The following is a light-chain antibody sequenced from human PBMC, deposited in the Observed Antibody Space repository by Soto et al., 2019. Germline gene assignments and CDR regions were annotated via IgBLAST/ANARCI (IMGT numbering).Light chain of an antibody. Sequence: QSVLTQPAPVSGSPGQSITISCSGTSXDVGRYNYVSWYQQHPGTAPKLMIYEVSNRPSGVSNRFSGSKSGDTASLTISGLQAEDEADYYCSSYTSTFTDVFAAGPKITVL. CDR2: EVS. V-gene: IGLV2-14*01. CDR3: SSYTSTFTDV. CDR1: SXDVGRYNY. J-gene: IGLJ1*01.